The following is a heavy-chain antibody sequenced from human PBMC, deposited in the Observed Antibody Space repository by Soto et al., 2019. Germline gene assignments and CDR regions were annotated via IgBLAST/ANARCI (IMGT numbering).Heavy chain of an antibody. J-gene: IGHJ3*02. V-gene: IGHV1-3*01. CDR3: ARAPFGGYYDFWSGYYRGDAFDI. CDR1: GYTFTSYA. CDR2: NNAGNGNP. D-gene: IGHD3-3*01. Sequence: GASVKVSCKASGYTFTSYAMHWVRQAPGQRLEWMGGNNAGNGNPKYSQKLQGRVTITRDTSASTAYMELNSLRAEDTAVYYCARAPFGGYYDFWSGYYRGDAFDIWGQGTMVTVSS.